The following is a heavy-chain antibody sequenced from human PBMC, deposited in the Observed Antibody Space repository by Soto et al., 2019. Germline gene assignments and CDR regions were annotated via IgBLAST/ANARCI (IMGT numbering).Heavy chain of an antibody. D-gene: IGHD6-13*01. CDR1: GGTFSSYA. Sequence: SVKVSCKASGGTFSSYAISWVRQAPGQGLEWMGGIIPIFGTANYAQKFQGRVTITADESTSTAYMELSSLRSEDTAVYYCARYRRIAAAGTDYWGQATLVTVS. V-gene: IGHV1-69*13. CDR3: ARYRRIAAAGTDY. CDR2: IIPIFGTA. J-gene: IGHJ4*02.